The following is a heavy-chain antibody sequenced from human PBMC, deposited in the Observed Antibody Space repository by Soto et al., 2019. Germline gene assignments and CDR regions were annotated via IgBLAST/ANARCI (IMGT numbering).Heavy chain of an antibody. D-gene: IGHD2-2*01. CDR2: INPNGGST. Sequence: ASVKVSCKASGYIFINYYIHWVRQAPGQGLEWIGIINPNGGSTNYAQKFRGRVTMARDTSTSTVYMDLSSLRSDDTAVYYCAAERKGYCSSTSCYDAFDIWGQGTMVTVSS. CDR1: GYIFINYY. CDR3: AAERKGYCSSTSCYDAFDI. J-gene: IGHJ3*02. V-gene: IGHV1-46*01.